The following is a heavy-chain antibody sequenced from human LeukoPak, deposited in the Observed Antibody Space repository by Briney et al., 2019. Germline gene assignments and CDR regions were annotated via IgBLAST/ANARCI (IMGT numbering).Heavy chain of an antibody. D-gene: IGHD6-19*01. CDR1: GGSISSYY. CDR2: IYYSGST. J-gene: IGHJ4*02. Sequence: SETLSLTCTVSGGSISSYYWSWIRQPPGKGLEWIGYIYYSGSTNYNPSLKSRASISVGTSKSQFSLRLSSVTAADTALYYCARGGWSLDYWGQGSLVAVSS. V-gene: IGHV4-59*01. CDR3: ARGGWSLDY.